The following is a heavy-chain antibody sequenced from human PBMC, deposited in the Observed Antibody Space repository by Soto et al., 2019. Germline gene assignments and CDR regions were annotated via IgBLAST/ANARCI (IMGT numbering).Heavy chain of an antibody. V-gene: IGHV1-69*12. J-gene: IGHJ1*01. D-gene: IGHD3-22*01. CDR3: ATGRYYYDSSGLDAEYFQH. CDR1: GGTFSSYA. Sequence: QVQLVQSGAEVKKPGSSVKVSCKASGGTFSSYAISWVRQAPGQGLEWMGGTIPIFGTANYAQKFQGRVTITADESTSTAYMELSSLRSEDTAVYYCATGRYYYDSSGLDAEYFQHWGQGTLVTVSS. CDR2: TIPIFGTA.